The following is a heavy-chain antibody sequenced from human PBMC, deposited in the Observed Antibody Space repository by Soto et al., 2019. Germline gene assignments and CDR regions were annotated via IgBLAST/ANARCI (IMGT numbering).Heavy chain of an antibody. CDR2: INPGGSEE. CDR1: GSSFSTFW. D-gene: IGHD1-26*01. V-gene: IGHV3-7*01. CDR3: ARDIVPPGICFDY. Sequence: EVQLVDSGGGLVQPGGSLRLSCTASGSSFSTFWMSWVRQAPGKGLEWVANINPGGSEEYYVDSVKGRFTISRDNAKNSLYLQMNSLKAEDTAMYYCARDIVPPGICFDYWGQGALVSVSS. J-gene: IGHJ4*02.